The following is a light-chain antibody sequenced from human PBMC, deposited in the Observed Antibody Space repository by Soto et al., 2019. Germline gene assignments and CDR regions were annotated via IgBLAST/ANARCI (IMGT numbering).Light chain of an antibody. CDR2: AAS. V-gene: IGKV1-39*01. Sequence: DIPMTQPPSSLSASVGDIVTITCRASQSISTYLIWYQQKQGKAPKILIYAASSLQSGVPSRFSGSGSGTDFTLTISSLQPEDVATYYCQQSYSTPRTLGQGTKVDIK. CDR1: QSISTY. CDR3: QQSYSTPRT. J-gene: IGKJ1*01.